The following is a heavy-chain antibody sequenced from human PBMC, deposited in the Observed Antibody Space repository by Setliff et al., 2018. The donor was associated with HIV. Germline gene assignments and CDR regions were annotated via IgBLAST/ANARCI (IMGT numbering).Heavy chain of an antibody. D-gene: IGHD6-13*01. J-gene: IGHJ4*02. CDR1: GYTFTSYY. Sequence: KVSCKASGYTFTSYYMHWVRQAPGQGLEWMGILNPSEGTTSFAQKFQGRVTMTRDTSASTAYMELSSLRSEDTAVYYCARDHRAAAGTENDYWGQGTLVTVSS. CDR3: ARDHRAAAGTENDY. CDR2: LNPSEGTT. V-gene: IGHV1-46*01.